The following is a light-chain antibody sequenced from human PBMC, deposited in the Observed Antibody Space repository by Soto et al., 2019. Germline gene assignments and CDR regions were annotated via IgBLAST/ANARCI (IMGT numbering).Light chain of an antibody. CDR2: TAS. CDR1: QNIHTH. V-gene: IGKV1-17*01. Sequence: DIQMTQSPSSLSASVGDRVTITCRASQNIHTHLNWYQQKPGKAPKPLIYTASSLHSGVPSRFSGSGSGTEFTLTISSLQPEDFATYYCQQLNSYPLTFGGGTKVDIK. CDR3: QQLNSYPLT. J-gene: IGKJ4*01.